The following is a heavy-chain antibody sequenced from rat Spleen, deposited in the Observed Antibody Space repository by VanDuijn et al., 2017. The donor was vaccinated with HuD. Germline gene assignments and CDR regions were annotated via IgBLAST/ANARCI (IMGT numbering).Heavy chain of an antibody. CDR3: ARHGYGGYSGSFAY. V-gene: IGHV5-7*01. D-gene: IGHD1-11*01. CDR1: GFTFSDYN. J-gene: IGHJ2*01. CDR2: ISSDGSSI. Sequence: EVQLVESGGGLVQPGRSLKLSCAASGFTFSDYNMAWVRQAPKKGLEWVATISSDGSSIYYRDSVKGRFTISRVNAESTLYLQMDSLRSEDTATYYCARHGYGGYSGSFAYWGQGVMVTVSS.